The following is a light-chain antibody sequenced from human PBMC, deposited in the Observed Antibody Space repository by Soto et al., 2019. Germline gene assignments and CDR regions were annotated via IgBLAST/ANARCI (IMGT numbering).Light chain of an antibody. CDR1: QSIRNS. V-gene: IGKV1-39*01. J-gene: IGKJ5*01. CDR3: QQSYGSPIT. Sequence: DIQVTHSPSSLSASVGDRVTISCRASQSIRNSLNWYQQRPGKPPKLLIYSASRLQSGAPSRFSGSGSGTDFTLTISSLQPEDFATYYCQQSYGSPITFGQGTRLEIK. CDR2: SAS.